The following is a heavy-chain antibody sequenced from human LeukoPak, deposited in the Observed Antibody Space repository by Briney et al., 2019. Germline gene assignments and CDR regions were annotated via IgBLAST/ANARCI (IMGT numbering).Heavy chain of an antibody. J-gene: IGHJ4*02. CDR3: AREAGDYQSKFDY. V-gene: IGHV3-7*03. Sequence: GGSLRLSCVASGVTFTTYWMTWVRQAPGRGREWVATIKPDGSEQYYVDSVKGRFTISRDNAKNSLYLQMNSLRAEDTAVYYCAREAGDYQSKFDYWGQGTLVTVSS. CDR2: IKPDGSEQ. CDR1: GVTFTTYW. D-gene: IGHD4-17*01.